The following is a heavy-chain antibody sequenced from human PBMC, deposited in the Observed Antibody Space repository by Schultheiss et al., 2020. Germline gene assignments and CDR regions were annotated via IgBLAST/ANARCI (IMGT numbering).Heavy chain of an antibody. V-gene: IGHV4-61*01. Sequence: LETLSLTCTVSGGSVSSGSYYWSWIRQPPGKGLEWIGYIYYSGSTNYNPSLKSRVTMSVDTSKNQFSLKLRSVTAADTAMYYCARDRGSGVWFDPWGQGTLVTVSS. CDR3: ARDRGSGVWFDP. CDR1: GGSVSSGSYY. D-gene: IGHD2-8*01. CDR2: IYYSGST. J-gene: IGHJ5*02.